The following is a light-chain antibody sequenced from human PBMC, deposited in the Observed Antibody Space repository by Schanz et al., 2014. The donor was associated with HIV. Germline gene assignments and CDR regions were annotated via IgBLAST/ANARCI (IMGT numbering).Light chain of an antibody. CDR3: QQYYGLPLT. Sequence: DIVMTQSPDSLAVSLGERATINCKSSQSVLYSSNNKNYLAWYQQKPGQPPKLLIYWASTRESGVPDRFSGSGSGTDFTLNISSLQAEDVAVYYCQQYYGLPLTFGGGTKVEIK. J-gene: IGKJ4*01. CDR2: WAS. CDR1: QSVLYSSNNKNY. V-gene: IGKV4-1*01.